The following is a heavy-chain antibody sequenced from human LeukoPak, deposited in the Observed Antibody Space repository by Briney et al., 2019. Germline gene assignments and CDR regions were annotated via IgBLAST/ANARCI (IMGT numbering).Heavy chain of an antibody. CDR1: GGSISRSNW. J-gene: IGHJ4*02. Sequence: PSETLSLTCTVSGGSISRSNWLSWVRQPPGKGLEWIGEIYHSGSTNYNPSLKSRVTISVDKSKNQFSLNLTSVTAADAAVYYCARDYDVLSGNYVYYWGQGTLVTVSS. CDR2: IYHSGST. V-gene: IGHV4-4*02. CDR3: ARDYDVLSGNYVYY. D-gene: IGHD3-3*01.